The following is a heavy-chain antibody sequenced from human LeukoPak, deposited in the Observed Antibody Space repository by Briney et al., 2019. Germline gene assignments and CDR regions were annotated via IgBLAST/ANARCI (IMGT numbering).Heavy chain of an antibody. Sequence: ASVKVSCRASGYTFTNYNIPWVRQAPGQGLEWVGWISAYNSNTKYAQKLQGRVTMTTDTSTSTAYMELRSLRFDDTAIYYCARDGYFDSWGQGTLVTVSS. J-gene: IGHJ4*02. CDR2: ISAYNSNT. CDR3: ARDGYFDS. CDR1: GYTFTNYN. V-gene: IGHV1-18*01.